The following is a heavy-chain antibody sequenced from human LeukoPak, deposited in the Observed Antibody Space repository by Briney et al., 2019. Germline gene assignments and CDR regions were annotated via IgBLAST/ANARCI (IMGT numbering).Heavy chain of an antibody. Sequence: PGGSLRLSCAASGFTFDDYGMSSGRQAPGKGLEWGFGIIWNGGSTGYADSVKGRLTISRDNAKNSMYLQMNSLRAEDTALYYCARVDSRVTGYYYYYMDVWGKGTTVTVSS. CDR3: ARVDSRVTGYYYYYMDV. CDR2: IIWNGGST. CDR1: GFTFDDYG. D-gene: IGHD4-23*01. J-gene: IGHJ6*03. V-gene: IGHV3-20*04.